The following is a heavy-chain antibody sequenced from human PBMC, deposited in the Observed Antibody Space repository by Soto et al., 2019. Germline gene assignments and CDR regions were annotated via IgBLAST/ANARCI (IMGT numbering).Heavy chain of an antibody. V-gene: IGHV3-30*18. CDR2: ISYDGSNK. J-gene: IGHJ4*02. Sequence: GGSLRLSCAASGFTFSSYGMHWVRQAPGKGLEWVAVISYDGSNKYYADSVKGRFTISRDNSKNTLYLQMNSLRAEDTAVYYCAKDTYDSSGYYCPFDYWGQGTLVTVSP. D-gene: IGHD3-22*01. CDR1: GFTFSSYG. CDR3: AKDTYDSSGYYCPFDY.